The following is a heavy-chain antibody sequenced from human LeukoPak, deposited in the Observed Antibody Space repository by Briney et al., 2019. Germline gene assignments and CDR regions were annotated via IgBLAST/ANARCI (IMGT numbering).Heavy chain of an antibody. CDR3: TTVSGAHYSCGDY. J-gene: IGHJ4*02. D-gene: IGHD6-19*01. Sequence: PGGSLSLSFVASGFTFSNAWRSWVRQAPGKGLDWVGRIKSKTDGGTTDYAAPVKGRFTISRDDSKNTLYLQMNSLKTEDTAVYYCTTVSGAHYSCGDYWGQRILVTVSS. CDR2: IKSKTDGGTT. CDR1: GFTFSNAW. V-gene: IGHV3-15*01.